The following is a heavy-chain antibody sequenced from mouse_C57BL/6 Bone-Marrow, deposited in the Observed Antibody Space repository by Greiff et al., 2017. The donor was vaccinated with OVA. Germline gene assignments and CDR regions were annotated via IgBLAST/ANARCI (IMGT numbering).Heavy chain of an antibody. CDR1: GYTFTDYN. CDR2: INPNNGGT. Sequence: EVKLMESGPELVKPGASVKMSCKASGYTFTDYNMHWVKQSHGKSLEWIGYINPNNGGTSYNQKFKGKATLTVNKSSSTAYMELRSLTSEDSAVYYCARGGSNYGRVFDYWGQGTTLTVSS. CDR3: ARGGSNYGRVFDY. J-gene: IGHJ2*01. D-gene: IGHD2-5*01. V-gene: IGHV1-22*01.